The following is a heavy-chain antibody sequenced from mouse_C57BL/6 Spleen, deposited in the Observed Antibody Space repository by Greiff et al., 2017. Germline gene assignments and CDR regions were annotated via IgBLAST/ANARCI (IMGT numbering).Heavy chain of an antibody. CDR3: ARRSNYGFAY. Sequence: EVQVVESGGDLVKPGGSLKLSCAASGFTFSSYGLSWVRQTPDKRLEWVATICSGGSYAYYPDSVTGRFTISRDNAKNTRYLQMSSLKSEDTAMYYCARRSNYGFAYWGQGTLVTVSA. CDR2: ICSGGSYA. D-gene: IGHD2-5*01. CDR1: GFTFSSYG. J-gene: IGHJ3*01. V-gene: IGHV5-6*01.